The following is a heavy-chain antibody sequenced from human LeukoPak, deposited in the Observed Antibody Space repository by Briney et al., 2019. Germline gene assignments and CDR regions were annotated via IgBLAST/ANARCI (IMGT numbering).Heavy chain of an antibody. CDR2: IYYSGST. D-gene: IGHD3-16*02. CDR1: GGSISSGDYY. CDR3: ARGWDNYDYVWGSYRLRYYFDY. J-gene: IGHJ4*02. V-gene: IGHV4-30-4*01. Sequence: SQTLSLTCTVSGGSISSGDYYWSWIRQPPGKGLEWIGYIYYSGSTYYNPSLKSRVTISVDTSKNQFSLKLSSVTAADTAVYYCARGWDNYDYVWGSYRLRYYFDYWGQGTLVTVSS.